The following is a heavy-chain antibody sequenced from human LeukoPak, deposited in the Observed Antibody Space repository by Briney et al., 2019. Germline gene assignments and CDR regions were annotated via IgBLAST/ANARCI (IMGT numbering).Heavy chain of an antibody. J-gene: IGHJ4*02. CDR3: ASSFYYDSRDY. CDR1: GGSISSSNW. Sequence: SGTLSLTCAVSGGSISSSNWWSWVRQPPGKGLEWIGEIYHSGSTNYNPSLKNRVTISVDKSKNQFSLKLSSVPAADTAVYYCASSFYYDSRDYGGQGTLVTVSS. D-gene: IGHD3-22*01. V-gene: IGHV4-4*02. CDR2: IYHSGST.